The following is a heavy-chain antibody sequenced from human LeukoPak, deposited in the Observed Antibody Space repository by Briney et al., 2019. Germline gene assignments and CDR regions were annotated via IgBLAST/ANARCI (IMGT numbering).Heavy chain of an antibody. CDR3: ARDLTGTLFDY. CDR2: ITNDGSGT. D-gene: IGHD2-8*02. Sequence: PGGSLRLSCAASGFTFSSSWLHWVRQAPGKGLEWVSRITNDGSGTDYADSVKGRFTISRDNAKSTVYLQMNSLGLEDTAVYFCARDLTGTLFDYWGQGTLVTVSS. V-gene: IGHV3-74*01. CDR1: GFTFSSSW. J-gene: IGHJ4*02.